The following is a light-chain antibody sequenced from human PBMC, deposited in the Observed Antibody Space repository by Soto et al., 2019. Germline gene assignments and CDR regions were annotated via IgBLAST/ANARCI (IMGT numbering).Light chain of an antibody. J-gene: IGKJ3*01. CDR3: QKYSSVPV. V-gene: IGKV1-27*01. CDR2: AAS. CDR1: QGIRNF. Sequence: DIQMTQSPTSLSASVGDRVTITCRASQGIRNFVAWYQQKPGKAPKLLIYAASTLQSGVPSRFSGSGSGTDFPLTINSMQSEDVATYYCQKYSSVPVFGPGTKVEIK.